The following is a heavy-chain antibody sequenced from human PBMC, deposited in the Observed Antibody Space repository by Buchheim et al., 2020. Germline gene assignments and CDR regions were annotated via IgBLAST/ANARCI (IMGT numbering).Heavy chain of an antibody. CDR2: INPSGGST. D-gene: IGHD3-22*01. CDR1: GYTFTSYY. J-gene: IGHJ6*02. Sequence: QVQLVQSGAEVKKPGASVKVSCKASGYTFTSYYMHWVRQAPGQGLEWMGIINPSGGSTSYAQKFQGRVTMTRDTSTSQVYMELSSLRSEDTAVYYCARDMIPLAAGYYGMDVWGQGTT. CDR3: ARDMIPLAAGYYGMDV. V-gene: IGHV1-46*03.